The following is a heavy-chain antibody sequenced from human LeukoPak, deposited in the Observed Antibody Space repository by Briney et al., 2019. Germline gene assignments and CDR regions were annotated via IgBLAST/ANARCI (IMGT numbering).Heavy chain of an antibody. D-gene: IGHD3-9*01. CDR3: ARRQGTTLSFDY. Sequence: ASVKVSCKASGYTFTSYGFSWVRQAPGQGLEWMGWINAYNGNTNYAQKLQGRVTMTKDTSTSTAYMELRSLRFDDTAVYYCARRQGTTLSFDYWGQGTLVTVSS. J-gene: IGHJ4*02. CDR1: GYTFTSYG. CDR2: INAYNGNT. V-gene: IGHV1-18*01.